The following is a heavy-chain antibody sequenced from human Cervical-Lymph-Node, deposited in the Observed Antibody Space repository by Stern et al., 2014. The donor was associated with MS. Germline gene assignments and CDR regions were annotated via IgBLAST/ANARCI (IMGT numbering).Heavy chain of an antibody. CDR1: GFTFSTYG. CDR3: AREGGNSAEYFQH. Sequence: QVQLVQSGGGVVQPGRSLRLSCAASGFTFSTYGMHWVRQAPGKGLEWVGGIWYDGSNKYYADSVKGRFTISRDNSKNTLYLQMSSLRAEDTAVYYCAREGGNSAEYFQHWGQGTLVTVSS. D-gene: IGHD4-23*01. J-gene: IGHJ1*01. V-gene: IGHV3-33*01. CDR2: IWYDGSNK.